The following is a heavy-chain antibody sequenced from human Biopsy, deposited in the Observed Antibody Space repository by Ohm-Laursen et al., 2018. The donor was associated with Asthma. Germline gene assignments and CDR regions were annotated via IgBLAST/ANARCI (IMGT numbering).Heavy chain of an antibody. CDR1: GDSFSNYA. CDR3: ARGPEYVRSSGALDY. D-gene: IGHD2-2*01. CDR2: LIPVLGTP. V-gene: IGHV1-69*13. Sequence: GASVNVSCKASGDSFSNYAISWVRQAPGQGLEWMGGLIPVLGTPDHAQMFEGRVTITADESTSTAYMELSSLSSEDTALYYCARGPEYVRSSGALDYWGQGILVTASS. J-gene: IGHJ4*02.